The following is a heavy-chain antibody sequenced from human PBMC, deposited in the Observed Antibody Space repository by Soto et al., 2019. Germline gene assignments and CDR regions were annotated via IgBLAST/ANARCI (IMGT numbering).Heavy chain of an antibody. Sequence: QVQLVQSGAEMKEPGSSVKVSCKTSGGTFSSSAISWLRQAPGQGLEWMGGIIPLLRTPDYAQKFQGRVTIAEDESTSTAYMELSSLRSEDTAVYYCARDNDRLQLGGNYYYILDVWGQGTTITVSS. D-gene: IGHD4-4*01. CDR3: ARDNDRLQLGGNYYYILDV. V-gene: IGHV1-69*12. CDR2: IIPLLRTP. CDR1: GGTFSSSA. J-gene: IGHJ6*02.